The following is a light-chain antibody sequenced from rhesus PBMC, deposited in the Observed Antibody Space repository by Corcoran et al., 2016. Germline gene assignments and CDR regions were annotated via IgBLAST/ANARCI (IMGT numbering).Light chain of an antibody. J-gene: IGKJ2*01. CDR3: QPARNWRHS. CDR1: QSVGSY. V-gene: IGKV3-24*04. CDR2: GAS. Sequence: EIVLTQSPATLALSPGERATLSCRASQSVGSYLAWYQQKPGQAPRPLIYGASSRATGIPDRFSGRGSGTDFTLTISSLEPEDVGVYYCQPARNWRHSFGQGTKVEVK.